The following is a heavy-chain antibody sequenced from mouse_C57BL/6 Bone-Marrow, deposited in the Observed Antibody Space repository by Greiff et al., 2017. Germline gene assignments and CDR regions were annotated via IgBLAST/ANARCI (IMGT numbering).Heavy chain of an antibody. V-gene: IGHV14-4*01. CDR3: STWIVGHYFDY. J-gene: IGHJ2*01. Sequence: EVQGVESGAELVRPGASVKLSCTASGFNFTDYYMHWVKQRPEQGLEWIGWIDPENGDTEYAPKFQGKATITADTSSNTAYLQLSSLTSEDAAVYYCSTWIVGHYFDYWGQGTTLTVSA. D-gene: IGHD1-1*01. CDR1: GFNFTDYY. CDR2: IDPENGDT.